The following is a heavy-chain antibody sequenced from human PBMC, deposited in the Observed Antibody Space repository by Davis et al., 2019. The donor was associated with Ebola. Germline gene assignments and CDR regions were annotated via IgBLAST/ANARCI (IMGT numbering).Heavy chain of an antibody. J-gene: IGHJ4*02. Sequence: PGGSLRLSCAASGFTFSSYSMNWVRQAPGKGLEWVSYISSSSSTIYYADSVKGRFTISRDNAKNSLYLQMNSLRAEDTALYYCAKDMVVRRYGDGYNYNFDYWGQGTLVTVSS. CDR1: GFTFSSYS. CDR3: AKDMVVRRYGDGYNYNFDY. CDR2: ISSSSSTI. V-gene: IGHV3-48*01. D-gene: IGHD5-24*01.